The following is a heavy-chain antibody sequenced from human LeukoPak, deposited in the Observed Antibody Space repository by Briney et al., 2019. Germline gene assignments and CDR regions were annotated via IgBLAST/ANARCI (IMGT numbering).Heavy chain of an antibody. CDR2: ISSRRSTI. J-gene: IGHJ5*02. CDR3: AGETDYGGNSNWFDG. V-gene: IGHV3-48*02. D-gene: IGHD4-23*01. Sequence: PGGSLRLSCAASGFTFSSYSMNWVRQAPGKGLECVSYISSRRSTIYYADSVKGRFTISRDNAKNSLYLQMNSLRDEDTAVYYCAGETDYGGNSNWFDGWGQATLVT. CDR1: GFTFSSYS.